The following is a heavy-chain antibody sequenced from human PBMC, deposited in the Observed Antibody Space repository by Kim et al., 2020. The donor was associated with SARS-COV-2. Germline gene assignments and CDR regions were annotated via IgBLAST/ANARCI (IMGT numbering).Heavy chain of an antibody. V-gene: IGHV4-34*01. CDR3: ARGSRQDTIFGVVPLTHGSYYFDY. CDR1: GGSFSGYY. D-gene: IGHD3-3*01. CDR2: INHSGST. J-gene: IGHJ4*02. Sequence: SETLSLTCAVYGGSFSGYYWSWIRQPPGKGLEWIGEINHSGSTNYNPSLKSRVTISVDTSKNQFSLKLSSVTAADTAVYYCARGSRQDTIFGVVPLTHGSYYFDYWGQGTLVTVSS.